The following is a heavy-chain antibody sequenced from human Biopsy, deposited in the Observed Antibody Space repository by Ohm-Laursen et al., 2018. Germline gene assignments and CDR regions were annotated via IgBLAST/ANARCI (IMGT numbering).Heavy chain of an antibody. CDR3: AKCMTGGSNYYFHH. CDR1: GFTLSSYG. Sequence: SSLRLSCAASGFTLSSYGMHWVRQAPGKGLEWVAAIWYDGSNKNYADSVKGRFTISRDNSKNTLYLQMNSLRGEDTAVYYCAKCMTGGSNYYFHHCGQGTLVTVSS. V-gene: IGHV3-33*06. J-gene: IGHJ4*02. CDR2: IWYDGSNK. D-gene: IGHD2-8*01.